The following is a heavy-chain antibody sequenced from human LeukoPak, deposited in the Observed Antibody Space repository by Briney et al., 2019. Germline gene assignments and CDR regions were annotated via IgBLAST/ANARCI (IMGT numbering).Heavy chain of an antibody. V-gene: IGHV4-4*07. CDR1: GGSISSYY. CDR2: IYTSGST. D-gene: IGHD5-18*01. CDR3: AVRLRGYSYISLAY. Sequence: PSETLSLTCTVSGGSISSYYWSWIRQPPGKGLEWIGRIYTSGSTNYNPSLKSRVTISVDKAKNQFSLKLSSVTAADTAVYYCAVRLRGYSYISLAYWRQGSLVTVSS. J-gene: IGHJ4*02.